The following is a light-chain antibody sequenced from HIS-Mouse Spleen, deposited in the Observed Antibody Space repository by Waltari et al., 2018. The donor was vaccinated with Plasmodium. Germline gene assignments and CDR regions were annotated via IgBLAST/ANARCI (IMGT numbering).Light chain of an antibody. CDR1: QSVRSN. Sequence: EIVMTQSPATLSVSPGDRATLSCRASQSVRSNLAWYPQKPGQAPSLLIYGASTRATGITARFSGSGSGTELNLTISRLQSEDFAVYDCQQYNNWSFTFGPGTKVDIK. CDR3: QQYNNWSFT. V-gene: IGKV3-15*01. CDR2: GAS. J-gene: IGKJ3*01.